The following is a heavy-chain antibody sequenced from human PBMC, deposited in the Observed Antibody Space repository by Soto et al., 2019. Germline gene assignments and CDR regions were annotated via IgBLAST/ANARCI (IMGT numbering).Heavy chain of an antibody. Sequence: QVQLVQSGAEVKKPGASVKVSCMASGYTFNAHYMHWVRQAPGQGLEWMGWISPNSGGTNFAQKFQGRGTMTRDTSISTVYMELSRVRSDDTAVYYCAKEATVGVPEGYYGMDVWGQGTTVTVSS. CDR2: ISPNSGGT. V-gene: IGHV1-2*02. D-gene: IGHD1-26*01. J-gene: IGHJ6*02. CDR3: AKEATVGVPEGYYGMDV. CDR1: GYTFNAHY.